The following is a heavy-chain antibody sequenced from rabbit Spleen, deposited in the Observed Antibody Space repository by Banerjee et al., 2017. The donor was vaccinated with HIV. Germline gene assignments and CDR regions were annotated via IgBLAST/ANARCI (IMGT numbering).Heavy chain of an antibody. V-gene: IGHV1S8*01. CDR1: GFDISKYG. CDR2: IDPIFGVS. Sequence: QEQLVESGGGLVQPGGSLKLSCTVSGFDISKYGVTWVRQAPGKGLEWIGYIDPIFGVSYYATWVNGRFTISSHDAQNTLYLQLNSLTAADTATYFCVRAGAGGSYFALWGPGTLVTVS. J-gene: IGHJ6*01. D-gene: IGHD8-1*01. CDR3: VRAGAGGSYFAL.